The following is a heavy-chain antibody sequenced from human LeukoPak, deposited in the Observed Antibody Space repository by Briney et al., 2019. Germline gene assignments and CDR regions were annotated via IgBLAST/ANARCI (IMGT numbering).Heavy chain of an antibody. CDR3: ARVIAEEDAFDI. J-gene: IGHJ3*02. CDR2: INPSGGST. Sequence: ASVKVSCKASGYTFTSYYMHWVRQAPGQGLEWMGIINPSGGSTSYAQKFQGRATMTRDTSTSTAYVELSRLRSDDTAVYYCARVIAEEDAFDIWGQGTMVTVSS. D-gene: IGHD1-14*01. V-gene: IGHV1-46*01. CDR1: GYTFTSYY.